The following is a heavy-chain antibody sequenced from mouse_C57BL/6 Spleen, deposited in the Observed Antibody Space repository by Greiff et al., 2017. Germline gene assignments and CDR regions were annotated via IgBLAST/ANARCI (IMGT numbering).Heavy chain of an antibody. V-gene: IGHV1-82*01. CDR2: IYPGDGDT. D-gene: IGHD2-3*01. CDR1: GYAFSSSW. Sequence: VQLQESGPELVKPGASVKISCKASGYAFSSSWMNWVKQRPGKGLEWIGRIYPGDGDTNYNGKFKGKATLTADKSSSTAYMQLSSLTSEDSAVYFCARGNDGPAWFAYWGQGTLVTVSA. CDR3: ARGNDGPAWFAY. J-gene: IGHJ3*01.